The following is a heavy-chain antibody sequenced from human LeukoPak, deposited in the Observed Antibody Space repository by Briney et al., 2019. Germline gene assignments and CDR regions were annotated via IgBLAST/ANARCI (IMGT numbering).Heavy chain of an antibody. Sequence: GASVKVSCKASGFTFSSYGISWVRQAPGQGLEWLGWISVYNGDTNYAQKLQGRVTMTTDTSTSTAYMDLRSLRSDDTAVYYCASGAAAAPPDYYYYMDVWGKGTTVTVSS. CDR2: ISVYNGDT. CDR3: ASGAAAAPPDYYYYMDV. CDR1: GFTFSSYG. J-gene: IGHJ6*03. V-gene: IGHV1-18*01. D-gene: IGHD6-13*01.